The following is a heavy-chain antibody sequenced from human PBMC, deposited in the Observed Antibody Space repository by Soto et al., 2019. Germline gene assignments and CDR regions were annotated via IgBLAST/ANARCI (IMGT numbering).Heavy chain of an antibody. V-gene: IGHV4-31*03. CDR3: ASRIMVREQAYYYYGMDV. CDR2: IYYSGST. J-gene: IGHJ6*02. D-gene: IGHD3-10*01. Sequence: QVQLQESGPGLVKPSQTLSLTCTVSGGSISSGGYYWSWIRQHPGKGLEWIGYIYYSGSTYYNPYLRRRVTISVYTSKNQFSLQLSSVTAADTAVYYCASRIMVREQAYYYYGMDVWGQGTTVTVSS. CDR1: GGSISSGGYY.